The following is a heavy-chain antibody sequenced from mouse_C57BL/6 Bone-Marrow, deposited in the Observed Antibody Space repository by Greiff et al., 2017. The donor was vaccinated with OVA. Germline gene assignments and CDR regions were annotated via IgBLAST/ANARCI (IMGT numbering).Heavy chain of an antibody. CDR3: VYGSSLAY. J-gene: IGHJ3*01. CDR1: GYTFTSYW. Sequence: VKLQQPGAELVMPGASVKLSCKASGYTFTSYWMHWVKQRPGQGLEWIGEIDPSDSYTNYNQKFKGKSTLTVDKSSSTAYMQLSSLTSEDSAVYYCVYGSSLAYWGQGTLVTVSA. CDR2: IDPSDSYT. D-gene: IGHD1-1*01. V-gene: IGHV1-69*01.